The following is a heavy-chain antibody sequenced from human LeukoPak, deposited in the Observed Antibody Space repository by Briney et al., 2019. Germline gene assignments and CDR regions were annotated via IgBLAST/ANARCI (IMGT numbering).Heavy chain of an antibody. J-gene: IGHJ4*02. Sequence: SETLSLTCSVSGGAISSTTYYWGWIRQPPGKGLEWIGSISYSGSTYYNPSLKSRLTISVYTSKNQFSLRLSSVTAADTAVYYCARLWSQPRSPLYYFDYWGQGTLVTVSS. CDR3: ARLWSQPRSPLYYFDY. CDR1: GGAISSTTYY. D-gene: IGHD3-3*01. CDR2: ISYSGST. V-gene: IGHV4-39*01.